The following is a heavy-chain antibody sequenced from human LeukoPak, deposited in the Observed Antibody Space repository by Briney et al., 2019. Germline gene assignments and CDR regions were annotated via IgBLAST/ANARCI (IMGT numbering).Heavy chain of an antibody. V-gene: IGHV3-7*01. CDR2: IKQDGSEK. CDR1: GFTFSSYW. D-gene: IGHD5-18*01. Sequence: GGSLRLSCAASGFTFSSYWMSWVRQAPGKGLEWVANIKQDGSEKYYVDSVKGRFTISRDNAKNSLYLQMNSLRAEDTAVYYCARQGIGGYSYGLYNWFDPWGQGTLVTVSS. J-gene: IGHJ5*02. CDR3: ARQGIGGYSYGLYNWFDP.